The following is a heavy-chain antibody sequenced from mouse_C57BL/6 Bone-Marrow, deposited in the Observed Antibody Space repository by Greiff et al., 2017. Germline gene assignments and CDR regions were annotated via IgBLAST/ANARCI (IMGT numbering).Heavy chain of an antibody. CDR3: AREGVHYYGRSYGDYATDY. Sequence: VKLQESGAELARPGASVKLSCKASGYTFTSYGISWVKQRTGQGLEWIGEIYPRSGTTYYNEKFKGKATLTADKYSSTAYMELRSLTSEESAVYFWAREGVHYYGRSYGDYATDYWGKGTSVTVSS. CDR2: IYPRSGTT. D-gene: IGHD1-1*01. V-gene: IGHV1-81*01. J-gene: IGHJ4*01. CDR1: GYTFTSYG.